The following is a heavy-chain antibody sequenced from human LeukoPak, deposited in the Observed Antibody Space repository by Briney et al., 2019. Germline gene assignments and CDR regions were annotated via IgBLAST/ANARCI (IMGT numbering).Heavy chain of an antibody. Sequence: PGGSLRLSCKASGYTFSSYDMHWVRQAPGQGLEWVAVISYDGSNKYYADSVKGRFTISRDNSKNTLYLQMNSLRAEDTAVYYCARIGSGSPLGYWGQGTLVTVSS. D-gene: IGHD3-10*01. CDR3: ARIGSGSPLGY. CDR1: GYTFSSYD. V-gene: IGHV3-30*04. J-gene: IGHJ4*02. CDR2: ISYDGSNK.